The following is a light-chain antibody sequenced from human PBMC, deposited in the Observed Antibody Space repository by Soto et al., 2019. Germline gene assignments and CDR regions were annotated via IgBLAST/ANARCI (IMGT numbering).Light chain of an antibody. CDR3: QHYGSLVLT. J-gene: IGKJ4*01. Sequence: EIVLTQSPGTLSLSPGERATLSCRASQSVSSTYLAWYQQKPGQAPRLLIYGASSRATGIPDRLSGSGSGTDFTLTISSLEPEDFTVYYCQHYGSLVLTFGGGTKVEIK. CDR1: QSVSSTY. V-gene: IGKV3-20*01. CDR2: GAS.